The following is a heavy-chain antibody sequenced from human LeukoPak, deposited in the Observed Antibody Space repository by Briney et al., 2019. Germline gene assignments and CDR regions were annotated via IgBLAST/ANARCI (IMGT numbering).Heavy chain of an antibody. CDR3: ARYSDGNIHGAFDP. J-gene: IGHJ3*01. D-gene: IGHD3-16*01. CDR1: GGSISSYY. CDR2: IYHSGST. Sequence: SETLTLTCIVSGGSISSYYWGWIRQPPGKGLEWIGSIYHSGSTYYNPSLKSRVTISLDRSNTQFFLTLTSVTAADTAVYYCARYSDGNIHGAFDPWGQGTFVIVSS. V-gene: IGHV4-39*07.